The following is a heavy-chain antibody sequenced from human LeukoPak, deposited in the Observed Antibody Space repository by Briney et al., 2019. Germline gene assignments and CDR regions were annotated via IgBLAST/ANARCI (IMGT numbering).Heavy chain of an antibody. CDR2: IWYDGSNK. Sequence: GRSLRLSCVASGFTFSSYGMHWVRQAPGKGLEWVAVIWYDGSNKYYADSVKGRITISRDNSKNTLYLQMNSLRAEDTAVYYCAKDLQDSWGAFDIWGQGTMVTVSS. CDR3: AKDLQDSWGAFDI. V-gene: IGHV3-33*06. J-gene: IGHJ3*02. D-gene: IGHD1-26*01. CDR1: GFTFSSYG.